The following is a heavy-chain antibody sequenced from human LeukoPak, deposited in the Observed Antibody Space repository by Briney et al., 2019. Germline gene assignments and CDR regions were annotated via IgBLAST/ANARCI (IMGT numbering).Heavy chain of an antibody. J-gene: IGHJ4*02. D-gene: IGHD6-6*01. CDR1: GFTFSSYG. V-gene: IGHV3-30*03. CDR2: ISYEGNTK. Sequence: PGGSLRLSCAASGFTFSSYGMHWVRQAPGRGLEWLTVISYEGNTKYYADTVKGRFTIFRDNSDNTLYLQMNSLRPEDTAIYYCARTQHVSSPSYPDYWGQGTLVTVSS. CDR3: ARTQHVSSPSYPDY.